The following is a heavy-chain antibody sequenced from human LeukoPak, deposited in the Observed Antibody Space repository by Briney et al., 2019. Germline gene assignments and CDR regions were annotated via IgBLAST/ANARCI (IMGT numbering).Heavy chain of an antibody. V-gene: IGHV4-38-2*02. CDR3: ARVSSGYYNGAFDI. J-gene: IGHJ3*02. CDR1: GYSISSGYY. D-gene: IGHD3-3*01. Sequence: SETLSLTCTVSGYSISSGYYWGWIRQPPGKGLEWIGSIYHSGSTYYNPSLKSRVAISVDTSKNQFSLKLSSVTAADTAVYYCARVSSGYYNGAFDIWGQGTMVTVSS. CDR2: IYHSGST.